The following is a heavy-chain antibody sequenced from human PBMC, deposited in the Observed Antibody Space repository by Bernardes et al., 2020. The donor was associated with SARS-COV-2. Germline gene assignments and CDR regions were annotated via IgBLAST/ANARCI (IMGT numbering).Heavy chain of an antibody. J-gene: IGHJ6*03. V-gene: IGHV4-59*01. CDR1: GGSISSYY. D-gene: IGHD1-26*01. CDR2: IYYSGST. CDR3: ASFPPRYSGHQNFVDYYYYMDV. Sequence: SETLSLTCTVSGGSISSYYWSWIRQPPGKGLEWIGYIYYSGSTNYNPSLKSRVTISVDTSKNQFSLKLSSVTAADTAVYYCASFPPRYSGHQNFVDYYYYMDVWGKGTTVTVSS.